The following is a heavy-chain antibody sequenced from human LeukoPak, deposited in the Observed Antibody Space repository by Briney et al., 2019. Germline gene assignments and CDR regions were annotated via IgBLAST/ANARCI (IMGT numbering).Heavy chain of an antibody. Sequence: PGGSLRLSCAASGFTFSSNAMNWVRQAPRKGLEWISYISRSSTTRYYLDSVKGRFTISRDDAKNSLYLQMNNLRAEDTAVYYCARGGADGWEMDDWGQGTLVTVSS. CDR2: ISRSSTTR. CDR3: ARGGADGWEMDD. V-gene: IGHV3-48*01. CDR1: GFTFSSNA. D-gene: IGHD1-26*01. J-gene: IGHJ4*02.